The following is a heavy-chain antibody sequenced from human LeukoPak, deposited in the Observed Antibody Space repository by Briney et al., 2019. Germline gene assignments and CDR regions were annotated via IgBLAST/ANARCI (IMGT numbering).Heavy chain of an antibody. Sequence: SGPTLVKPTQTLTLTCTFSGFSLSTSGVGVGWIRQPPGKALEWLALIYWDDDKRYSPSLKSRLTITKDTSKNQVVLTMTNMDPVDTATYYCAHIRGVLLWFGEFQNWFDPWGQGTLVTVSS. CDR3: AHIRGVLLWFGEFQNWFDP. CDR1: GFSLSTSGVG. J-gene: IGHJ5*02. D-gene: IGHD3-10*01. CDR2: IYWDDDK. V-gene: IGHV2-5*02.